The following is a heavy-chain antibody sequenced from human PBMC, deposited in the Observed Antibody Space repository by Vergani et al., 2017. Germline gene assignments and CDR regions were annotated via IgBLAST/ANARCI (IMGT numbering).Heavy chain of an antibody. V-gene: IGHV3-21*01. CDR3: ARDLEYYYDSSGYPDAFDI. D-gene: IGHD3-22*01. Sequence: EVQLVESGGGLVKPGGSLRLSCAASGFTFSSYSMNWVRQAPGKGLEWVSSISSSSSYIYYADSVKGRFTISRDNAKNSLYLQMNSLRAEDTAVYYCARDLEYYYDSSGYPDAFDIWGQGTIVTVSS. CDR2: ISSSSSYI. CDR1: GFTFSSYS. J-gene: IGHJ3*02.